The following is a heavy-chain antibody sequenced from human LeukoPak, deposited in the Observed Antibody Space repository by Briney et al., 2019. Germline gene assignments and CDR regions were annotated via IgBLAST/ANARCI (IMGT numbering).Heavy chain of an antibody. CDR1: GGSIRSSYYY. V-gene: IGHV4-39*07. Sequence: SETLSLTCTVSGGSIRSSYYYWGWIRQPPGKGLEWIGSIYDSGSTYYNPSLKSRVTISVDTSKNQFSLKLSSVTAADTAVYYCARGPTYYDFWSGYRPFYYGMDVWGQGTTVTVSS. CDR3: ARGPTYYDFWSGYRPFYYGMDV. J-gene: IGHJ6*02. CDR2: IYDSGST. D-gene: IGHD3-3*01.